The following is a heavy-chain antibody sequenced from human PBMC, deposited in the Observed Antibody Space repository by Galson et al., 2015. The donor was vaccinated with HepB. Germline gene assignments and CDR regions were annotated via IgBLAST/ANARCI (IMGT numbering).Heavy chain of an antibody. V-gene: IGHV1-69*13. D-gene: IGHD2-2*01. CDR3: ARGDIVVLPTTMPPYCGMDV. CDR2: IIPLFDIT. Sequence: SVKVSCKASGGTFSNYAISWVRQAPGQGLEWMGGIIPLFDITNYAQNFQDRVTLSADESTSTVYMELSSLRSEDTAMYYCARGDIVVLPTTMPPYCGMDVWGQGTTVTVSS. CDR1: GGTFSNYA. J-gene: IGHJ6*02.